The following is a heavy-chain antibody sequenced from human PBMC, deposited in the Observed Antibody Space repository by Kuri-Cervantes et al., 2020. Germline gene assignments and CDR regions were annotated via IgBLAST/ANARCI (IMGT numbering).Heavy chain of an antibody. CDR1: GYSFTSYW. V-gene: IGHV5-51*01. CDR3: ARPGRNYYDSSGYYYGAFDI. Sequence: VSCKGSGYSFTSYWIGWVRQMPGKGLEWMGIIYPGDSDTRYSPSFQGQVTISADKSISTAYLQWSSLKASDTAMYYCARPGRNYYDSSGYYYGAFDIWGQGTMVTVSS. CDR2: IYPGDSDT. D-gene: IGHD3-22*01. J-gene: IGHJ3*02.